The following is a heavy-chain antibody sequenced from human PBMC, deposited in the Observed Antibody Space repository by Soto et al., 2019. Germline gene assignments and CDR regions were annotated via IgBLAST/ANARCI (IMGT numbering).Heavy chain of an antibody. CDR3: ARVITYHYGMDV. J-gene: IGHJ6*02. V-gene: IGHV4-59*01. D-gene: IGHD3-16*01. Sequence: QVQLKESGPGLVRASETLSLTCNVSGGSIGSYYWNWLRQSAGKGLEWIGYVYYTGSTNYNPSLEGRATISVDSSKNQVSLNLRSVTAADSATYYCARVITYHYGMDVWGQGITVTVSS. CDR2: VYYTGST. CDR1: GGSIGSYY.